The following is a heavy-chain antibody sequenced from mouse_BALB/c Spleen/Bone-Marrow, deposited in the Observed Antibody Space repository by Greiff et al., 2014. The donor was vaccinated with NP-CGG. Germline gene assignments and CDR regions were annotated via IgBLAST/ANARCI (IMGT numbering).Heavy chain of an antibody. Sequence: VQLQQSGTVLARPGASVKMSCKASGYSFTSYWMHWVKQGPGQGLEWIGAIYPGNSDTSYNQKFKGKAKLTAVTSASTAYMELGSLTNEDSAVYYCTFLVKEDFAYWGQGTLVTVSA. D-gene: IGHD2-10*02. CDR3: TFLVKEDFAY. CDR1: GYSFTSYW. CDR2: IYPGNSDT. J-gene: IGHJ3*01. V-gene: IGHV1-5*01.